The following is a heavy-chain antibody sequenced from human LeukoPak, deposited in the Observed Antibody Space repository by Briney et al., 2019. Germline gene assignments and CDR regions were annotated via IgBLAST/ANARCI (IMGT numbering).Heavy chain of an antibody. J-gene: IGHJ4*02. D-gene: IGHD4-11*01. V-gene: IGHV3-30*18. CDR1: GFTFSSYG. CDR3: AKEFRATTWLDN. Sequence: GGSLRLSCEASGFTFSSYGMHWVRQAPGKGLEWVAVISYDGSNKYYGDSVKGRFTISRDNSKSTQYLQMNSLRVEDTAVYYCAKEFRATTWLDNWGQGVLVTVSS. CDR2: ISYDGSNK.